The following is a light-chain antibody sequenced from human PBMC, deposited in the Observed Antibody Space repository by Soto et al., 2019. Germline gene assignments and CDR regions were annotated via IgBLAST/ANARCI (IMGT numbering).Light chain of an antibody. V-gene: IGKV3-11*01. Sequence: EIALTQSPATLSLSPGARATLSCRASQSVSSYLAWYQQKPGQAPRLLIYDASNRATGIPARFSGSGSGTDFTLTISSLEPEDFAVYYCQQRSDWSSITFGQGTRLEIK. J-gene: IGKJ5*01. CDR1: QSVSSY. CDR3: QQRSDWSSIT. CDR2: DAS.